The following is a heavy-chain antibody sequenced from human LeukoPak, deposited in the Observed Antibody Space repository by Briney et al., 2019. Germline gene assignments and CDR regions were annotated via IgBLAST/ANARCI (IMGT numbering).Heavy chain of an antibody. CDR1: GFTFSSYA. D-gene: IGHD6-19*01. CDR3: AKAPHFIAVAGTNYYFDY. V-gene: IGHV3-23*01. Sequence: GGSLRLSCAASGFTFSSYAMSWVRQAPGKGLEWVSAISGSGGSTYYADSVKGRFTISRDNSKNTLYLQMNSLRAEDTAVYYCAKAPHFIAVAGTNYYFDYWGQGTLVTASS. CDR2: ISGSGGST. J-gene: IGHJ4*02.